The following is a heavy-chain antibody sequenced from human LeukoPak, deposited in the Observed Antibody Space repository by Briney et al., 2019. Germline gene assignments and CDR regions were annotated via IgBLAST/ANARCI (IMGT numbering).Heavy chain of an antibody. D-gene: IGHD1-20*01. J-gene: IGHJ6*02. CDR1: GFTFSNYW. CDR2: INGDGSST. Sequence: GGSLRLSCVASGFTFSNYWMHWVRQAPGKGLVWVSRINGDGSSTSYADSVKGRFTISRDNAKNTLYLQMNSLRTEDTAVYYCARRIAGYYGMDVWGQGTTVTVSS. CDR3: ARRIAGYYGMDV. V-gene: IGHV3-74*01.